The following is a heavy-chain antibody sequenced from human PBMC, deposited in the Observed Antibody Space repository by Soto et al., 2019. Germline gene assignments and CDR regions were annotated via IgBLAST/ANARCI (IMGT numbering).Heavy chain of an antibody. CDR2: INAGNGNT. CDR3: ARDRCSGGSCYSDAFDI. V-gene: IGHV1-3*01. J-gene: IGHJ3*02. D-gene: IGHD2-15*01. CDR1: GYTFTSYA. Sequence: ASVKVSCKASGYTFTSYAMHWVHQAPGQRLEWMGWINAGNGNTKYSQKFQGRVTITRDTSASTAYMELSSLRSEDTAVYYCARDRCSGGSCYSDAFDIWGQGTMVTVSS.